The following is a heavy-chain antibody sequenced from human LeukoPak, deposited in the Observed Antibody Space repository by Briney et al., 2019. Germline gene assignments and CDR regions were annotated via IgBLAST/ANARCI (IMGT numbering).Heavy chain of an antibody. CDR1: GYKFTKFY. CDR3: ARDPLDSSGYFVPLDY. Sequence: ASVKVSCKATGYKFTKFYMHWVRQAPGQGLEWMGIINPRDISASYAQKFQGRVTMTRDMSTNTVYMELSSLRSEDAAVYYCARDPLDSSGYFVPLDYWGQGTLVTVSS. CDR2: INPRDISA. V-gene: IGHV1-46*01. J-gene: IGHJ4*02. D-gene: IGHD3-22*01.